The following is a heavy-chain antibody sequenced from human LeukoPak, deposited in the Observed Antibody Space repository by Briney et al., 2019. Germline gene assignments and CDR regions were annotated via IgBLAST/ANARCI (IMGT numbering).Heavy chain of an antibody. V-gene: IGHV3-7*01. J-gene: IGHJ4*02. D-gene: IGHD2-8*01. CDR3: ARIMYLLGVHFDF. Sequence: GGSLRLSCVVSGLTFNNYWMSWVRQAPGKGLEWVATMRQDGGEIYYVDSVRGRFTISRDNAKNSLYLQMNSLRAEDTAMYYCARIMYLLGVHFDFWGQGTLVTVSS. CDR1: GLTFNNYW. CDR2: MRQDGGEI.